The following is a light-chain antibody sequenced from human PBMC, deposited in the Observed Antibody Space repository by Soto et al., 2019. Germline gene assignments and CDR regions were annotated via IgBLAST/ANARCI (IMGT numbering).Light chain of an antibody. CDR1: QGISSY. V-gene: IGKV1-8*01. Sequence: AIRMTQSPSSLSASTGDRVTITCRASQGISSYLAWYQQKPGKAPKLLIYAASTLQSGVPSRFSGSGSRTNFTLTISCLQSEDFATYYCQQYYSYLYTFGQGTKLEIK. J-gene: IGKJ2*01. CDR2: AAS. CDR3: QQYYSYLYT.